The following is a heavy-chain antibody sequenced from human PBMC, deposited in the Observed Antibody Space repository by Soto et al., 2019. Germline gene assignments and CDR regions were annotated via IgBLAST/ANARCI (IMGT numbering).Heavy chain of an antibody. CDR2: IYWDDDK. D-gene: IGHD2-21*02. CDR1: GFSLTTSGVR. Sequence: QITLKESGPTLVKPTQTLSLTCSFSGFSLTTSGVRVGWIRQPPGKPLEWLALIYWDDDKRYSPSLKSRLTITKDTSREQVVLTLTSMDPVDTVTYYCVHSYTADFDYWGQGILVTVSS. V-gene: IGHV2-5*02. CDR3: VHSYTADFDY. J-gene: IGHJ4*02.